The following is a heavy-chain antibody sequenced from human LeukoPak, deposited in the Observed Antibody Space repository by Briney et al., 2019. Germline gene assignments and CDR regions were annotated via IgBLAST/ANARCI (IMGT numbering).Heavy chain of an antibody. Sequence: GGSLRLSCAASGFTFSTHWMIWVRQAPGKGLEWAANIKQDGSEKYYVDSVKGRFIISRDNAKNSLYLQMNSLRAEDTAVYYCANALGAHYFDSWGQGTLVTVSS. V-gene: IGHV3-7*05. CDR3: ANALGAHYFDS. CDR1: GFTFSTHW. J-gene: IGHJ4*02. D-gene: IGHD1-26*01. CDR2: IKQDGSEK.